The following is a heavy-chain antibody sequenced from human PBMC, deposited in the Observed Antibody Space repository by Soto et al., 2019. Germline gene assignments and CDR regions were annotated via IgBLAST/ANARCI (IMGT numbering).Heavy chain of an antibody. J-gene: IGHJ4*02. CDR1: GFTLSSYA. CDR2: ISGSDDST. Sequence: EVQLLESGGGLVQPGGSLRLTCAVYGFTLSSYAMNWVRQAPGKGLEWVSGISGSDDSTRYADSAKGRFTISRDNSKNTLYLQMNILRFVDTAVYYCAKGQPGVILAVPLDCWGQGALVTVSS. V-gene: IGHV3-23*01. CDR3: AKGQPGVILAVPLDC. D-gene: IGHD2-2*01.